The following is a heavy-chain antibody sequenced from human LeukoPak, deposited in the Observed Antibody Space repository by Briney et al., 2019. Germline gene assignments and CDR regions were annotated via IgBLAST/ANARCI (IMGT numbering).Heavy chain of an antibody. D-gene: IGHD4-17*01. CDR2: IYSGGST. CDR1: GFTVSSSY. CDR3: ARESTVTTPYFDY. J-gene: IGHJ4*02. V-gene: IGHV3-53*01. Sequence: GGSLRLSCAASGFTVSSSYMSWVRQAPGKGLEWVSVIYSGGSTYYADSVKGRFTISRDNSKNTLYLQMNSLRAEDTAVYYCARESTVTTPYFDYWGQVTLVTVAS.